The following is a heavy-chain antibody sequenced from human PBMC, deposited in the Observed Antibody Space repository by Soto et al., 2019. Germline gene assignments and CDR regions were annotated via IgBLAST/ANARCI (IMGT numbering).Heavy chain of an antibody. J-gene: IGHJ6*02. V-gene: IGHV1-2*04. CDR2: INPNSGGT. CDR1: GYTFTGYY. D-gene: IGHD3-10*01. CDR3: ARAFSAPYYYGSGSYYPDYYGMDV. Sequence: QVQLVQSGAEVKKPGASVKVSCKASGYTFTGYYMHWVRQAPGQGLEWMGWINPNSGGTNYAQKFQGWVTMTRDTSISTAYMELSRLRSDDTAVYYCARAFSAPYYYGSGSYYPDYYGMDVWGQGTTVTVSS.